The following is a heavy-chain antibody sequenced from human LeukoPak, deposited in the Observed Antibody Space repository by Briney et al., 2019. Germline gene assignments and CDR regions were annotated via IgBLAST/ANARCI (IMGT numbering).Heavy chain of an antibody. Sequence: PGGSLRLSCAESGFTFTSHWMHWVRQAPGKGLVWVSHISDDGKKANYADSVKGRFTISRDNSKSTLFLQMNSLRAEDTALYYCANDRSQSFDCWGQGTLVTVSS. CDR1: GFTFTSHW. J-gene: IGHJ4*02. D-gene: IGHD3-22*01. CDR3: ANDRSQSFDC. V-gene: IGHV3-74*01. CDR2: ISDDGKKA.